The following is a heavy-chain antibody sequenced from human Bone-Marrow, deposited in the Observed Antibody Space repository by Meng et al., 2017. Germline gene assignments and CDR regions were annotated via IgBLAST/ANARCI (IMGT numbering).Heavy chain of an antibody. Sequence: GESLKISCAASGFTFSSYAMSWVRQAPGKGLEWVSAISGSGGSTYYADSVKGRFTISRDNSKNTLYLQMNSLRAEDTAVYYCAKSFVVVGATHWGQGTLGTVSS. V-gene: IGHV3-23*01. J-gene: IGHJ4*02. CDR1: GFTFSSYA. D-gene: IGHD1-26*01. CDR2: ISGSGGST. CDR3: AKSFVVVGATH.